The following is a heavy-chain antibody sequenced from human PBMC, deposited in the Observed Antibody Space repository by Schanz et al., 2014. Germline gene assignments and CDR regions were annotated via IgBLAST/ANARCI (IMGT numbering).Heavy chain of an antibody. J-gene: IGHJ4*02. CDR3: MAMGRNTSHYFDH. D-gene: IGHD1-1*01. CDR2: ISGSGGST. CDR1: GFTFITYA. Sequence: EVQLVESGGGLIQPGGSLRLSCSASGFTFITYAMSWVRQAPGKGLEWVSAISGSGGSTVYADSVKGRFTIARDNSKNTLFLQMDSLRVEDTAVYYCMAMGRNTSHYFDHWGQGTLVTVSS. V-gene: IGHV3-23*04.